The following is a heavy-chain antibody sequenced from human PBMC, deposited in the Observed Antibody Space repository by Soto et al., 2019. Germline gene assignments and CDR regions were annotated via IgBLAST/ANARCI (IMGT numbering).Heavy chain of an antibody. Sequence: QVQMVQSGAEVKKPGASVKVSCKASGYTFTSYDISWVRQATGQGPGWMGWINPDSGYAGYAQKFQGRDTMTRDTSTYTTYMELRSLTSEDTAVYYSARDGLGCGNGWVVPWGQETLITVSS. V-gene: IGHV1-8*01. D-gene: IGHD7-27*01. J-gene: IGHJ5*02. CDR2: INPDSGYA. CDR3: ARDGLGCGNGWVVP. CDR1: GYTFTSYD.